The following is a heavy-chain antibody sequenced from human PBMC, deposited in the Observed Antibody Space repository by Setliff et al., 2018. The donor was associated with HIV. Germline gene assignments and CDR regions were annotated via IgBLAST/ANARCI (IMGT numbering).Heavy chain of an antibody. J-gene: IGHJ4*02. V-gene: IGHV1-2*02. Sequence: ASVKVSCKAPGNSFNGDFLNWVRQAPGQGLEWMGNIKLSSGGTKFAQKFLGRVTMTRDTSTNTAFMELRRLNSDATATYFCVTSPGSFTSVDETEAGDYWGQGTLVTVSS. CDR3: VTSPGSFTSVDETEAGDY. CDR2: IKLSSGGT. D-gene: IGHD6-25*01. CDR1: GNSFNGDF.